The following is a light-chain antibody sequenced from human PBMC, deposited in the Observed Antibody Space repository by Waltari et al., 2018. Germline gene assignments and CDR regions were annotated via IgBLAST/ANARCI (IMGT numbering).Light chain of an antibody. CDR3: YSAADNKGV. Sequence: SYELTQPSSVSVSPGQTARITCSGDVLATKYARWFQQKPGQAPVLVIYKDSERPSGFPERFSGSSSGTTVTLTISGAQVEDEADYYCYSAADNKGVFGGGTKLTVL. CDR1: VLATKY. J-gene: IGLJ3*02. CDR2: KDS. V-gene: IGLV3-27*01.